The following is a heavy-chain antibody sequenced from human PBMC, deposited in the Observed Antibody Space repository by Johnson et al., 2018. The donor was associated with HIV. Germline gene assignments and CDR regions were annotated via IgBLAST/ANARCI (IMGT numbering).Heavy chain of an antibody. V-gene: IGHV3-23*04. Sequence: VQLVESGGAVVQPGGSLRLSCAASGFIFDNYGISWVRQAPVKGLEWVSTISGGGTTYYSDSAKVRFTISRDNSKNTLYLQMNSLRAEDTAVYYCARDQSEVDAFDIWGQGTMVTVSS. CDR3: ARDQSEVDAFDI. CDR2: ISGGGTT. CDR1: GFIFDNYG. J-gene: IGHJ3*02.